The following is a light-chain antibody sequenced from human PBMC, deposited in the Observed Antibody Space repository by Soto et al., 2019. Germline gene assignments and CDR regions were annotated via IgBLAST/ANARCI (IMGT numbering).Light chain of an antibody. Sequence: DIQMTQSPSSLSASVEDRVIITCRASQSISNHLNWYQQKPGKAPKLLIYAASSLQSGVPSRFSGSGSGTDFTLTISSLQPEDFATYYCQQSYSTPGITFGQGTRLEIK. CDR2: AAS. CDR1: QSISNH. J-gene: IGKJ5*01. V-gene: IGKV1-39*01. CDR3: QQSYSTPGIT.